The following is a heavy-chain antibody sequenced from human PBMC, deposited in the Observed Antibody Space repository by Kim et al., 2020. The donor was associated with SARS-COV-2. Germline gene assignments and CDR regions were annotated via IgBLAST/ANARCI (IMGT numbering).Heavy chain of an antibody. D-gene: IGHD3-22*01. J-gene: IGHJ4*02. V-gene: IGHV1-8*01. CDR3: ARVRVSSGYFYFDY. Sequence: AQKFQGRVTMTRNTSISTAYMELSSLRSEDTAVYYCARVRVSSGYFYFDYWGQGTLVTVSS.